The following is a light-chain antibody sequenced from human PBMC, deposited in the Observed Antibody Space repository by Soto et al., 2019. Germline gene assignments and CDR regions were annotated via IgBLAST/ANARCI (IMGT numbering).Light chain of an antibody. V-gene: IGKV3-15*01. Sequence: ERVMTQSPATLSVSPGERATLSCRADQSVESHLAWYQQKPGQAPRLLISGASARTNGIPARFSGSGSGTEFTLTISSLQPEDFAVYYCQQYNNWPYTFGQGTKLEI. CDR3: QQYNNWPYT. J-gene: IGKJ2*01. CDR2: GAS. CDR1: QSVESH.